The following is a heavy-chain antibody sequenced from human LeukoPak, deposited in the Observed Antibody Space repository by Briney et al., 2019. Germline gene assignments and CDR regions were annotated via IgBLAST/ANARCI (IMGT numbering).Heavy chain of an antibody. V-gene: IGHV1-69*01. CDR2: IVPIFGTA. J-gene: IGHJ6*02. CDR3: ASHKTDFWSGYYHYYYYGMDV. CDR1: GGTFSSYA. Sequence: SVKVSCKASGGTFSSYAISWVRQAPGQGLEWMGGIVPIFGTANYAQKFQGRVTITADESTSTAYMELSSLRSEDTAVYYCASHKTDFWSGYYHYYYYGMDVWGQGTTVTVSS. D-gene: IGHD3-3*01.